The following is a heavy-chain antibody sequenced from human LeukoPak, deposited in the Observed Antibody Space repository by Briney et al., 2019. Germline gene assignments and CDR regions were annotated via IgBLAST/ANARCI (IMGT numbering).Heavy chain of an antibody. Sequence: GGSLRLSCAASGFTFSSYGMHWVRQAPGKGLEWVAVIWYDGSNKYYADSVKGRFTISRDNSKNTLYLQMNSLRAEDTAVYYCARAEQQPGHLDYWGRGTLVTVSS. CDR1: GFTFSSYG. CDR3: ARAEQQPGHLDY. CDR2: IWYDGSNK. J-gene: IGHJ4*02. V-gene: IGHV3-33*01. D-gene: IGHD6-13*01.